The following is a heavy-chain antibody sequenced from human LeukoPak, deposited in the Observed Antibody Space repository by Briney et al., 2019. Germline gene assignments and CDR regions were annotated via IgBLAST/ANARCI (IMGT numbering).Heavy chain of an antibody. J-gene: IGHJ1*01. V-gene: IGHV4-39*07. Sequence: PSETLSLTCTVSGGSISSSSYYWGWIRQPPGKGLEWIGSIYYSGSTYYNPSLKSRVTISVDTSKNQFSLKLSSVTAADTAVYYCARAAAAAPAEYFQHWGQGTLVTVSS. CDR3: ARAAAAAPAEYFQH. CDR2: IYYSGST. D-gene: IGHD6-13*01. CDR1: GGSISSSSYY.